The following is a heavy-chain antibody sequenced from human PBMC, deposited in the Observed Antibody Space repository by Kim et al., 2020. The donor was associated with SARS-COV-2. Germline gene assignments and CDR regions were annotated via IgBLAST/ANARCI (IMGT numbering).Heavy chain of an antibody. J-gene: IGHJ6*02. D-gene: IGHD5-18*01. V-gene: IGHV3-53*01. CDR3: ARGGALGYSESYGMDV. Sequence: DYVKGRFTISRDDSKNTLYLQMSNLSADDTAVYYCARGGALGYSESYGMDVWGQGTTVTVSS.